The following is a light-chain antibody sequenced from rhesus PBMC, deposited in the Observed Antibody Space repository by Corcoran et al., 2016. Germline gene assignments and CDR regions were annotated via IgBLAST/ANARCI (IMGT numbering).Light chain of an antibody. J-gene: IGKJ4*01. V-gene: IGKV4-1*01. CDR1: QSLFYNSNNRNY. CDR2: WAA. CDR3: QQCYTTPLT. Sequence: DIVMTQSPDSLAVSLGERVTINCKSSQSLFYNSNNRNYLAWYQHKPGQAQKLFIYWAATRDSGVPNRFSGSGYGTDFTLTSSGLQAEDGAVYYGQQCYTTPLTFGGGTKVEIK.